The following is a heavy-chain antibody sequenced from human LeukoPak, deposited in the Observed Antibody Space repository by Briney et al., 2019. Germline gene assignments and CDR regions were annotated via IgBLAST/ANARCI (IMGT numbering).Heavy chain of an antibody. CDR1: GFTVSSNY. J-gene: IGHJ4*02. Sequence: GSLRLSCAASGFTVSSNYMSWVRQAPGKGLEWVSVIYSGGSTYYADSVTGRFTISRDNSKNTLYLQMNSLRAEDTAVYYCARDRYDRPFDYWGQGTLVTVSS. V-gene: IGHV3-53*01. CDR2: IYSGGST. D-gene: IGHD3-16*01. CDR3: ARDRYDRPFDY.